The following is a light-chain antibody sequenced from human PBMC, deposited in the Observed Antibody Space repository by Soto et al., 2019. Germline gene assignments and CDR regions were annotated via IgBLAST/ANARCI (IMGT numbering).Light chain of an antibody. Sequence: EIVMTQSPATLSVSPWERATLSCRASQSVSSNLAWYQQKPGQAPRLLIYGASTRATGIPARFSGSGSGAEFTLTISSLQSEDFAVYCCQQYNNWPPTFGQGTKVDIK. CDR3: QQYNNWPPT. CDR2: GAS. J-gene: IGKJ1*01. CDR1: QSVSSN. V-gene: IGKV3-15*01.